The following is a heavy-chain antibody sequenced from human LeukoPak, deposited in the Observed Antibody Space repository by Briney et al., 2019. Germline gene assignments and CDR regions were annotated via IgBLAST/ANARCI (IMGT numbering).Heavy chain of an antibody. CDR2: INPNSGDT. J-gene: IGHJ6*02. D-gene: IGHD3-10*01. V-gene: IGHV1-2*02. CDR1: GYTFTAYY. CDR3: AKAGCGSGSHCADYYYGLDA. Sequence: ASVKVSCKASGYTFTAYYMHWVRQAPGQGLEWMGWINPNSGDTKYAQKFQGRVTMTRDTSISTAYMEVSRLTSDDTAIYYCAKAGCGSGSHCADYYYGLDAWAKGPRSPSP.